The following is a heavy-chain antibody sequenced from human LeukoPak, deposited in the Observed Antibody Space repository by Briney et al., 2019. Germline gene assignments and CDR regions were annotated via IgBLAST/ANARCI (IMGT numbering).Heavy chain of an antibody. CDR3: ARVGTFIAVAGTPSDY. CDR2: IYSGGST. J-gene: IGHJ4*02. CDR1: GFTVSSNY. D-gene: IGHD6-19*01. Sequence: GGSLRLSCAASGFTVSSNYMSWVRQAPGKGLEWVSVIYSGGSTYYADSVKGRFTISRDNSKNTLYLQMNSLRAEDTAVYYCARVGTFIAVAGTPSDYWGQGTLVTVSS. V-gene: IGHV3-53*01.